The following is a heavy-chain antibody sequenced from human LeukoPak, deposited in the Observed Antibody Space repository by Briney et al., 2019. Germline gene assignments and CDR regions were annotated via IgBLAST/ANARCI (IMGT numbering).Heavy chain of an antibody. Sequence: ASVKVSCKASGYTFTSYGISWVRQAPGQGLEWMGWISAYNGNTNYAQKLQGRVTMTTDTSTSTAYMELRSLRSDDTAVYYCASDGTTIFGVYGMDVWGQGTTVTVSS. CDR1: GYTFTSYG. D-gene: IGHD3-3*01. V-gene: IGHV1-18*01. J-gene: IGHJ6*02. CDR3: ASDGTTIFGVYGMDV. CDR2: ISAYNGNT.